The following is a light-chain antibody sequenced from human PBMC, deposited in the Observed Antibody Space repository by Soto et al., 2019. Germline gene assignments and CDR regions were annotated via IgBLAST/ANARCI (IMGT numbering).Light chain of an antibody. Sequence: EIVLTQSPATLSLSPGDRATLSCRASQSVGSHLAWYQQKPGQAPRLLIYDVSNRATGIPARFSGSVSGTDFSLTISSLEPEDFAVYYCHQRYSWPLTFGGGTKVEIK. CDR2: DVS. J-gene: IGKJ4*01. CDR1: QSVGSH. CDR3: HQRYSWPLT. V-gene: IGKV3-11*01.